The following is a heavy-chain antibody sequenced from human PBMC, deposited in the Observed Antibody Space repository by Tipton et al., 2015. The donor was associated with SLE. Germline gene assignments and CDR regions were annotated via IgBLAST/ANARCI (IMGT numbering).Heavy chain of an antibody. Sequence: LRLSCAASGFTFSNAWMSWVRQAPGKGLEWIGEINHSGSTNYNPSLKSRVSISVDASRTHFSLKITSLTAADTAVYFCARGHRPDPFDIWGQGTMVTVSS. CDR2: INHSGST. J-gene: IGHJ3*02. CDR1: GFTFSNAW. V-gene: IGHV4-34*09. CDR3: ARGHRPDPFDI.